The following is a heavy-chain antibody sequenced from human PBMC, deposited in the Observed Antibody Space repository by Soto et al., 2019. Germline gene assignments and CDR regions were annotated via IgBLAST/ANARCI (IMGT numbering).Heavy chain of an antibody. J-gene: IGHJ4*02. CDR1: GFPFRDYR. V-gene: IGHV3-48*02. D-gene: IGHD6-25*01. Sequence: GGSLRLSCSASGFPFRDYRMNGVRPAPGRGLEWVAYISSTSRNTYNADSVKGRFTISRDNARNSLYLQMNSLRDEDTAVYYCARAALYGYDYWGQGTPVTVSS. CDR2: ISSTSRNT. CDR3: ARAALYGYDY.